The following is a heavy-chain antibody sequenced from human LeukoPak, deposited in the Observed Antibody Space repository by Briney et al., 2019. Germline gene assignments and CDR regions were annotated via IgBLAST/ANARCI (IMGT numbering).Heavy chain of an antibody. J-gene: IGHJ4*02. CDR3: ARDHGLDY. Sequence: GGSLRLSCAASGFTFSGYIMNWVRQAPGKGLEWVSFIGSSGNTIYYADSVKGRFTVSRDNAKNSLYLQMNSLRAEDTAVYYCARDHGLDYWGQGTLVTVSS. V-gene: IGHV3-48*01. CDR2: IGSSGNTI. CDR1: GFTFSGYI.